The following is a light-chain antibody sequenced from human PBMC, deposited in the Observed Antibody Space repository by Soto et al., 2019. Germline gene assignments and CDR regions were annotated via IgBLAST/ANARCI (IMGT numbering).Light chain of an antibody. CDR2: AAS. CDR1: QSISSY. V-gene: IGKV1-39*01. CDR3: QQSYSTLLWT. J-gene: IGKJ1*01. Sequence: DIQMTQSPSSLSASVGDRVTITCRASQSISSYLNWYQQKPGKAPKLLIYAASSLQSGVPSRFSGSGSGTDFTLTISSLQPEDVATYYGQQSYSTLLWTFGQGTKVEIK.